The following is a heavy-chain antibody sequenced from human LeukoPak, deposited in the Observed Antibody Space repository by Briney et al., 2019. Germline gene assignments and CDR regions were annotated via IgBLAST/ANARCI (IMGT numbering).Heavy chain of an antibody. Sequence: PGGSLRLSCAASGFTFSAYYMSWIRQAPGKGLEWVSYISSSGSTIYYADSVKGRFTISRDNAENSLYLQMNSLRAEDTAVYYCARGFSLRPHGDYLDYWGQGTLVTASS. V-gene: IGHV3-11*04. J-gene: IGHJ4*02. CDR2: ISSSGSTI. CDR3: ARGFSLRPHGDYLDY. D-gene: IGHD4-17*01. CDR1: GFTFSAYY.